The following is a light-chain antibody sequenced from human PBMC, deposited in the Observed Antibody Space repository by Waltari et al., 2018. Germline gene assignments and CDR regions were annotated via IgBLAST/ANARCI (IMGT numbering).Light chain of an antibody. CDR1: QSISSY. CDR2: AAS. V-gene: IGKV1-39*01. CDR3: QQSYSTPPWT. Sequence: DIQMTQSQSYLSASVGDRVTITCRASQSISSYLNWYQQKPGKAPKLLIYAASSLQSGVPSRFSGSGSGTDFTLTISSLQPEDFATYYCQQSYSTPPWTFGQGTKVEIK. J-gene: IGKJ1*01.